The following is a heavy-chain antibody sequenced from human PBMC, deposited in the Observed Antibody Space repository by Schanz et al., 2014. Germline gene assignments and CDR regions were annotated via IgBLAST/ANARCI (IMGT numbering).Heavy chain of an antibody. CDR1: GGSFSGYY. CDR2: IYHTGST. V-gene: IGHV4-34*01. Sequence: QVQLQQWGAGLLKPSETLSLTCGVFGGSFSGYYWSWIRQPPGKGLEWIGEIYHTGSTNYNPSLKSRCPISVDTSKNHFSLTLTSLTAADTAVYYCARDTTWRLDLWGRGTLVTVSS. CDR3: ARDTTWRLDL. D-gene: IGHD1-1*01. J-gene: IGHJ2*01.